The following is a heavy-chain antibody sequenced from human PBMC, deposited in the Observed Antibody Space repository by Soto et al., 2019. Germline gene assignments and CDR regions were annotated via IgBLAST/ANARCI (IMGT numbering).Heavy chain of an antibody. J-gene: IGHJ4*02. CDR2: MNPNSGNT. D-gene: IGHD3-9*01. CDR1: GYTFTSYD. Sequence: GASVKVSCKASGYTFTSYDINWVRQATGQGLEWMGWMNPNSGNTGYAQKFQGRVTMTRNTSISTAYMELSSLRSEDTAVYCCARGPTYYDILTGYELFDYWGQGTLVTVSS. V-gene: IGHV1-8*01. CDR3: ARGPTYYDILTGYELFDY.